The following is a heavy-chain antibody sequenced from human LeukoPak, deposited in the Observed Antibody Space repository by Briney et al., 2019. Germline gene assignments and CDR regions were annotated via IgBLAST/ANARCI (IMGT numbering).Heavy chain of an antibody. J-gene: IGHJ6*02. CDR2: INPNSGGT. D-gene: IGHD2-15*01. V-gene: IGHV1-2*06. CDR1: GYTFTGYY. Sequence: GASVKVSCKASGYTFTGYYMHWVRQAPGQGLEWMGRINPNSGGTNYAQKFQGRVTMTRDTSISTAYMELSRLRSDDTAVYYCARVAATLYYYHGMDVWGQGTTVTVSS. CDR3: ARVAATLYYYHGMDV.